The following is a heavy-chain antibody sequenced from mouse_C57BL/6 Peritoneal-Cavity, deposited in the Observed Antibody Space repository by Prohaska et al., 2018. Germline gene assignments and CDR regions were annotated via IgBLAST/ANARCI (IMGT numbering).Heavy chain of an antibody. CDR1: GYSFTDYN. CDR3: GRTCGCSYEAWFAY. Sequence: FQLQQSGPQLSEPGASVKISCKASGYSFTDYNMNWVKQSNGKSLEWIGVINPNYGTISYNHKFKGKATWTVDQSSSTCYMQLNSLTSEGYAVYDCGRTCGCSYEAWFAYWGQGTLVTVAS. D-gene: IGHD1-1*01. CDR2: INPNYGTI. V-gene: IGHV1-39*01. J-gene: IGHJ3*01.